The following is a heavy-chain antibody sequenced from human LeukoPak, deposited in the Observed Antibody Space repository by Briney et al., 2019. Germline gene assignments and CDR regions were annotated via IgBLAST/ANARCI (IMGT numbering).Heavy chain of an antibody. J-gene: IGHJ3*02. CDR1: GYTFTSYG. Sequence: ASVKVSCKDSGYTFTSYGISWVRQAPGQGLEWMGWISAYNGNTNYAQKLQGRVTMTTDTSTSTAYMELRSLRSDDTAVYYCATFPGMAAGDAFDIWGQGTMVTVSS. CDR3: ATFPGMAAGDAFDI. CDR2: ISAYNGNT. D-gene: IGHD3-16*01. V-gene: IGHV1-18*01.